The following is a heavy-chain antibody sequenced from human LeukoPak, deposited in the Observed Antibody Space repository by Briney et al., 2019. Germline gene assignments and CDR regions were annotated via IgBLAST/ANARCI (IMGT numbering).Heavy chain of an antibody. CDR2: ISGSGGST. Sequence: GGSLRLSCAASGFTFSSYAMSWVRQAPGKGLEWVSAISGSGGSTYYADSVKGRFTISRDNSKNTLYLQMNSLRAEDTAVYYCAKAYQQLTYYYYYMDVWGKGTTVTVSS. V-gene: IGHV3-23*01. J-gene: IGHJ6*03. CDR3: AKAYQQLTYYYYYMDV. D-gene: IGHD2-2*01. CDR1: GFTFSSYA.